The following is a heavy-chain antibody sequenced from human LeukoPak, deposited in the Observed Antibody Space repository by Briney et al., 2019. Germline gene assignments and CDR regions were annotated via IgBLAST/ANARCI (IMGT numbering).Heavy chain of an antibody. CDR1: GGSFSGYY. D-gene: IGHD6-19*01. Sequence: PSETLSLTCAVYGGSFSGYYWSWIRQPPGKGLEWIGEINHSGSTNYNPSLKSRVTISVDTSKNQFSLKLSSVTAADTAVYYCARGSGWTLWGHWFDPWGQGTLVTVSS. CDR2: INHSGST. J-gene: IGHJ5*02. V-gene: IGHV4-34*01. CDR3: ARGSGWTLWGHWFDP.